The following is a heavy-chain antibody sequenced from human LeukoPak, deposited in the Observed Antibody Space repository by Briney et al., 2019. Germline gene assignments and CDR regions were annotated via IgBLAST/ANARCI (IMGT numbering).Heavy chain of an antibody. CDR1: GFTFSSYW. V-gene: IGHV3-74*03. J-gene: IGHJ3*02. CDR2: MNNDGSTT. CDR3: ARGVHPRNAFDI. D-gene: IGHD1-1*01. Sequence: GGSLRLSCAASGFTFSSYWMHWVRQAPGKGLVWVSRMNNDGSTTTYADSVKGRFTISRDDAKNTQYLQMNSLRAEDTAVYYCARGVHPRNAFDIWGHGTMVTVSS.